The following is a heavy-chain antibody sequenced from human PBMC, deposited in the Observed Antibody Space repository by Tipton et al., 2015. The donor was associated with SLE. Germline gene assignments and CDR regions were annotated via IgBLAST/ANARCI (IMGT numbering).Heavy chain of an antibody. CDR3: ARGFDGSGRYSFYYYYDYGMDV. J-gene: IGHJ6*02. CDR2: VYYSGIT. D-gene: IGHD3-10*01. V-gene: IGHV4-59*11. CDR1: GGSISSHY. Sequence: TLSLTCTVSGGSISSHYWSWIRQPPGKGLEWIGCVYYSGITNYNPSLKSRVTISVDTSKNQFSLKLSSVTAADSAVYYCARGFDGSGRYSFYYYYDYGMDVWGQVTTVTFSS.